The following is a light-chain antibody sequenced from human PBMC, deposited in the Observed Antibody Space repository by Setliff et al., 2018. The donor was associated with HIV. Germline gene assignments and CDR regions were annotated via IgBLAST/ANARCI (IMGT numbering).Light chain of an antibody. CDR3: SSYTSSSTPYV. J-gene: IGLJ1*01. Sequence: QSALAQPAYVSGSPGQSITISCTGTISDVGGFNYVSWYRQHPGKAPKLMIYEVSNRPSWISNRFSGSKSANTASLTISGLQAEDEADYYCSSYTSSSTPYVFGTGTKGTVL. CDR2: EVS. CDR1: ISDVGGFNY. V-gene: IGLV2-14*01.